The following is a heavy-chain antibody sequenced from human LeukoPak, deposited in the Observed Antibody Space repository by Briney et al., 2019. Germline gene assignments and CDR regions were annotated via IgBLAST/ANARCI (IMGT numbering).Heavy chain of an antibody. CDR3: ARALVMVRGVSAKKYNWFDP. Sequence: SETLSLTCTVSGGSISSYYWSWIRQPPGKGLEWIGYIYYSGSTNYNPSLKSRVTISADTSKNQFSLKLSSVTAADTAVYYCARALVMVRGVSAKKYNWFDPWGQGTLVTVSS. D-gene: IGHD3-10*01. V-gene: IGHV4-59*01. CDR2: IYYSGST. CDR1: GGSISSYY. J-gene: IGHJ5*02.